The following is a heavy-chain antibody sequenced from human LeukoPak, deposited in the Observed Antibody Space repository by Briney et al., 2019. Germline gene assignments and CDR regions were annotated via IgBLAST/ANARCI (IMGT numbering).Heavy chain of an antibody. CDR3: ALVSSGWYGEYYFDY. CDR2: INHSGST. J-gene: IGHJ4*02. CDR1: GGSFSGYY. D-gene: IGHD6-19*01. V-gene: IGHV4-34*01. Sequence: KPSETLSLTCAVYGGSFSGYYWSWIRQPPGKGLGWIGEINHSGSTNYNPSLKSRVTISVDTSKNQFSLKLSSVTAADTAVYYCALVSSGWYGEYYFDYWGQGTLVTVSS.